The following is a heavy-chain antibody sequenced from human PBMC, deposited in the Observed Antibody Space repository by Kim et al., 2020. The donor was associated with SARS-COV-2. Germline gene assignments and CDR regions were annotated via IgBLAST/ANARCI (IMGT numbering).Heavy chain of an antibody. J-gene: IGHJ4*02. CDR2: ISWNSGSI. D-gene: IGHD3-10*01. Sequence: GGSLRLSCAASGFTFDDYAMHWVRQAPGKGLEWVSGISWNSGSIGYADSVKGRFTISRDNAKNSLYLQMNSLRAEDTALYYCAKDMRRADPMVRGWFPSHWGQGTLVTVSS. CDR3: AKDMRRADPMVRGWFPSH. CDR1: GFTFDDYA. V-gene: IGHV3-9*01.